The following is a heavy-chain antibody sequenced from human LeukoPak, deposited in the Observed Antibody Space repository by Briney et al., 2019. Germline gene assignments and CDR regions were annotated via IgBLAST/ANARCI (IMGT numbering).Heavy chain of an antibody. V-gene: IGHV3-11*01. D-gene: IGHD2/OR15-2a*01. CDR3: AKDLEVAFDI. CDR2: ISSSGSTI. Sequence: PGGSLRLSCAASGFTFSDYYMSWIRQAPGKGLEWVSYISSSGSTIYFADSVKGRFTISRDNSKNTLYLQMNSLRAEDTAVYYCAKDLEVAFDIWGQGTMVTVSS. J-gene: IGHJ3*02. CDR1: GFTFSDYY.